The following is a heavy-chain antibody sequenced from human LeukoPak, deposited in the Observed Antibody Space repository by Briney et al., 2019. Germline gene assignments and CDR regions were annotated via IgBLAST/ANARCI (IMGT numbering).Heavy chain of an antibody. J-gene: IGHJ5*02. CDR1: GGSFSSYY. V-gene: IGHV4-4*07. CDR3: ARGITMVRGVISANDWFDP. D-gene: IGHD3-10*01. CDR2: IYTSGST. Sequence: SETLSLTCTVSGGSFSSYYWSWIRQPAGKGLEWIGRIYTSGSTNYNPSLKSRVTMSVDTSKNQFSLKLSSVTAADTAVYYCARGITMVRGVISANDWFDPWGQGTLVTVSS.